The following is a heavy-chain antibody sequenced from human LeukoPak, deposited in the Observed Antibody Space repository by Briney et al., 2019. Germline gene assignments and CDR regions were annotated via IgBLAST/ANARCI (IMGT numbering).Heavy chain of an antibody. J-gene: IGHJ3*02. CDR1: GYIFTHYW. D-gene: IGHD3-10*01. CDR3: ARITMVRGYDAFDI. V-gene: IGHV5-51*01. CDR2: IYPGDSDT. Sequence: GESLKISCQVSGYIFTHYWIGWVRQMPGKGLEWMGIIYPGDSDTRYSPSFQGQVTISADKSISTAYLQWSSLKASDTAMYYCARITMVRGYDAFDIWGQGTMVTVSS.